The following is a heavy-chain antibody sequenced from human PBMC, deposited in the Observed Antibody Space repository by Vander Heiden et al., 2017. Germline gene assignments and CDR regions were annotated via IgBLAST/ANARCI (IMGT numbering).Heavy chain of an antibody. CDR1: GYRLTDYW. D-gene: IGHD1-26*01. V-gene: IGHV5-51*03. CDR3: GRGGSYSQH. J-gene: IGHJ1*01. Sequence: EVQLVQSGAEVKKPGESLKISCKASGYRLTDYWIGWVGQIPGKGLEWLGIIYPGDSDTRYSPSFQGQVTISADKSISTAYLQWSSLKASDSALYYCGRGGSYSQHWGQGTLVTVSS. CDR2: IYPGDSDT.